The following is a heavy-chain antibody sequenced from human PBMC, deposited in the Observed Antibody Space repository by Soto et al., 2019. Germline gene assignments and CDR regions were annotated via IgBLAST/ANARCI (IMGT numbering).Heavy chain of an antibody. V-gene: IGHV4-59*12. D-gene: IGHD3-10*01. Sequence: SETLSLTCTVSGGSISSYYWSWIRQPPGKGLEWIGYIYYNVNTNYNPSLKSRVTISVDTSKNQFSLKLSSVTAADTAVYYCARDANFGSGNSKFWAFDMWGQGTKVT. CDR1: GGSISSYY. CDR3: ARDANFGSGNSKFWAFDM. CDR2: IYYNVNT. J-gene: IGHJ3*02.